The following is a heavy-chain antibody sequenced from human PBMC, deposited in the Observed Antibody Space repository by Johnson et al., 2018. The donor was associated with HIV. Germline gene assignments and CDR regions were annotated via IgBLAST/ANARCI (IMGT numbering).Heavy chain of an antibody. J-gene: IGHJ3*02. Sequence: VQLVESGGGVVQPGRSLRLSCAASGFTVSSNYMSWVRQAPGKGLESVSVVYSGGTTHYADSVRGQFTISRDNSKNTLYLQMNSLRAEDTAIYYCAKKGNVGSWDLDAFDIWGQGTMVTVSS. CDR2: VYSGGTT. D-gene: IGHD1-26*01. V-gene: IGHV3-66*01. CDR1: GFTVSSNY. CDR3: AKKGNVGSWDLDAFDI.